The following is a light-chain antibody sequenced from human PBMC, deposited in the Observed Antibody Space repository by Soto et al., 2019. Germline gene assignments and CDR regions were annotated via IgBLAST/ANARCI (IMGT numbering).Light chain of an antibody. CDR2: GAS. CDR1: QSVSSSY. CDR3: QQYGSLRMT. J-gene: IGKJ3*01. V-gene: IGKV3-20*01. Sequence: EIVLTQSPGTLSLSPGERATLSCRASQSVSSSYLAWYQQKPGQAPRLLIYGASSRATGIPDRFSGSGSGTDFTLTISRLEPEDFAVYYCQQYGSLRMTFGHGTKVDIK.